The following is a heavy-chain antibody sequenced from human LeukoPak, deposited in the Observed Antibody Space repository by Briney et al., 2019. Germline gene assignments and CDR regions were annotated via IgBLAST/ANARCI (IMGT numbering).Heavy chain of an antibody. Sequence: PSETLSLTCTVSGVSISSYYWSWIRQPPGKGLEWIGYIYYSGSTNYNPSLKSRVTISVDTSKNQFSLKLSSVTAADTAVYYCARRYSTRLCYFDYWGQGTLVTVSS. V-gene: IGHV4-59*08. CDR3: ARRYSTRLCYFDY. CDR1: GVSISSYY. D-gene: IGHD6-13*01. CDR2: IYYSGST. J-gene: IGHJ4*02.